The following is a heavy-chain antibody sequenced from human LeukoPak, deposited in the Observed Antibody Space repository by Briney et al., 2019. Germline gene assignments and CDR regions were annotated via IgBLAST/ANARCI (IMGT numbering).Heavy chain of an antibody. J-gene: IGHJ4*02. CDR2: ISSSSRLI. CDR1: RFGFTFVSYN. D-gene: IGHD3-10*01. Sequence: PGQSRRLSCAASRFGFTFVSYNLNWVRQAPGKGLEWVSYISSSSRLIYYADSVKGRFTISRDNANSSLYLQMNSLRDEDTAVYYCAASGSFSSFGYWGQGTLVTVSS. CDR3: AASGSFSSFGY. V-gene: IGHV3-48*02.